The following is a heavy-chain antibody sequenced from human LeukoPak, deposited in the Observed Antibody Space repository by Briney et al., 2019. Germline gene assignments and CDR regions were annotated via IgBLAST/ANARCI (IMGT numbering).Heavy chain of an antibody. V-gene: IGHV3-23*01. CDR1: GFTFSSSA. CDR3: ATRRFGTQDIVVVPAASNWFDP. Sequence: GGSLRLSCAASGFTFSSSAMSWVRQVPGKGLEWVSGISASGGSTSYADSVKGRFTISRDNSKNTLYLQMNSLRAEDTAVYYCATRRFGTQDIVVVPAASNWFDPWGQGTLVTVSS. D-gene: IGHD2-2*01. J-gene: IGHJ5*02. CDR2: ISASGGST.